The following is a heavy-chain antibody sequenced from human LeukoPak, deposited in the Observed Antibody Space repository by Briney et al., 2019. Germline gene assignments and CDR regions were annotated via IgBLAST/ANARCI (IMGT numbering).Heavy chain of an antibody. V-gene: IGHV1-69*13. CDR3: ARGTHYDILLDV. CDR2: IIPIFGTA. J-gene: IGHJ6*04. D-gene: IGHD3-9*01. CDR1: GGTFSSYA. Sequence: GASVKVSCKASGGTFSSYAVSWVRQAPGQGLEWMGGIIPIFGTANYAQKFQGRVTITADESTSTAYMELSSLRSEDTAVYYCARGTHYDILLDVWGKGTTVTVSS.